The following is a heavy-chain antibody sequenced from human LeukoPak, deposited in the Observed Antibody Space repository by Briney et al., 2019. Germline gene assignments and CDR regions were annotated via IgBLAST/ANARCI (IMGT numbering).Heavy chain of an antibody. CDR3: ARGVTTFDY. CDR2: IWYDGSNK. V-gene: IGHV3-33*01. CDR1: GFIFSNYA. Sequence: GGSLRLSCAASGFIFSNYAMSWVRQAPGKGLEWVAVIWYDGSNKYYADSVKGRFTISRGNSQNTLFLQMNSLRAEDTAVYYCARGVTTFDYWGQGTLVTASS. D-gene: IGHD4-17*01. J-gene: IGHJ4*02.